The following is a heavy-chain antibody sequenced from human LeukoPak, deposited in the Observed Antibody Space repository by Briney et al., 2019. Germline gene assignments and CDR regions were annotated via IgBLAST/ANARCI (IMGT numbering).Heavy chain of an antibody. CDR1: GFTFDDYA. CDR3: AKRGGSFIGYFDY. CDR2: ISWNSGSI. Sequence: GGSLRLSCAASGFTFDDYAMHWVRQAPGKGLEWVSGISWNSGSIGYADSVKGRFTISRDNSKNTLYLQMNSLRAEDTAVYYCAKRGGSFIGYFDYWGQGALVTVSS. J-gene: IGHJ4*02. D-gene: IGHD1-26*01. V-gene: IGHV3-9*01.